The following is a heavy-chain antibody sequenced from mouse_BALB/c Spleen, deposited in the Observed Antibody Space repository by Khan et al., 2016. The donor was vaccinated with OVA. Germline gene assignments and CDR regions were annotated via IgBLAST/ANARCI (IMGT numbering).Heavy chain of an antibody. CDR1: GYTFTSNT. D-gene: IGHD2-14*01. J-gene: IGHJ4*01. CDR3: ARRTTGYAMDY. CDR2: INPRSSYT. V-gene: IGHV1-4*01. Sequence: QIQLVQSGAELARPGASVKMSCKASGYTFTSNTMHWVKQRPGQGLEWIGYINPRSSYTNYNQKFKDKATLTADKSSGTAYMQLSSLTFEDSAVYYCARRTTGYAMDYWGQGTSVTVSS.